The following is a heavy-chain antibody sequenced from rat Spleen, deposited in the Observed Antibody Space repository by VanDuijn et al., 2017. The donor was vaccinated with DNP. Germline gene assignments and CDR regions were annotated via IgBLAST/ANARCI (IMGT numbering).Heavy chain of an antibody. J-gene: IGHJ2*01. Sequence: QVQLKESGPGLVQPSQTLSLTCTVSGFSLTSYHVSWVRQPPGKSLVWMGTIWAGGVTNYNSTVQSRLSISRDTSKSQVFLEMHSLQPEDTGTYYCTRHEYYFDYWGQGVMVTVSS. CDR3: TRHEYYFDY. CDR1: GFSLTSYH. CDR2: IWAGGVT. V-gene: IGHV2-72*01.